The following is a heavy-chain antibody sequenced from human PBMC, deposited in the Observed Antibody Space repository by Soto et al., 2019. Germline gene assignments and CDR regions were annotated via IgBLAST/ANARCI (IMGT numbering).Heavy chain of an antibody. Sequence: QVQLVQSGAEEKKPGASVKVSCKASGYTFTSYAMHWVRQAPGQRLEWMGWINAGNGNTKYSQKFQGRVTITRDTSASPADMELGRLRSEDTAVYYCARGGGGPLDWFDPWGQGTLVTVSS. CDR2: INAGNGNT. J-gene: IGHJ5*02. CDR3: ARGGGGPLDWFDP. CDR1: GYTFTSYA. V-gene: IGHV1-3*05. D-gene: IGHD3-10*01.